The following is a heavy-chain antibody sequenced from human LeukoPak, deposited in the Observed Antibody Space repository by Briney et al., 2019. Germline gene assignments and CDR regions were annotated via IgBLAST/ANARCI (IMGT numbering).Heavy chain of an antibody. D-gene: IGHD5-24*01. CDR2: IWADGTT. V-gene: IGHV3-66*02. Sequence: PGGSLRLSCAASGFSVSNHYIAWVRQAPGRRLEWVSFIWADGTTFYTDSVRGRFTVSRDQFKNTLYLQMSSLRPDDTALYYCARDGAGIESWVELDPWGQGTQVTVSA. CDR3: ARDGAGIESWVELDP. CDR1: GFSVSNHY. J-gene: IGHJ5*02.